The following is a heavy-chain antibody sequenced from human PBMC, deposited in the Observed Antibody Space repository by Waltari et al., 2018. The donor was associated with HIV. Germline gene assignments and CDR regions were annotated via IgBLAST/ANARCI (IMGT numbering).Heavy chain of an antibody. D-gene: IGHD2-15*01. Sequence: EVQLLESGGVLVQAGGSLRLSCAASGFTFGNYPMTWVRQAPGKGLEWFSAIFGGGGVTYYADSVKGRFTISRDNSNNMLYLQMNSLRAEDTAIYYCAKENGGNWDAFDIWGQGTMVTVSS. V-gene: IGHV3-23*01. CDR2: IFGGGGVT. J-gene: IGHJ3*02. CDR1: GFTFGNYP. CDR3: AKENGGNWDAFDI.